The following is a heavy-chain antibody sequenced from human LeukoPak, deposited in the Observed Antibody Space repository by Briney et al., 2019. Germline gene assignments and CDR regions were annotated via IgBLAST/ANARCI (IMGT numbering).Heavy chain of an antibody. Sequence: SETLSLTCAVYGGSFSGYYWSWIRQPPGKGLEWIGEINHSGSTNYNPSLKSRVTISVDTSKNQFSLKLSSVTAADTAVYYCARRVAAAAFDYWGQGTLVTVSS. CDR3: ARRVAAAAFDY. J-gene: IGHJ4*02. V-gene: IGHV4-34*01. D-gene: IGHD6-13*01. CDR2: INHSGST. CDR1: GGSFSGYY.